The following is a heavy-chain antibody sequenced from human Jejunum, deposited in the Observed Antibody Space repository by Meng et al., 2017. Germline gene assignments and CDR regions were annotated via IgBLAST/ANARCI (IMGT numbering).Heavy chain of an antibody. J-gene: IGHJ4*02. CDR1: GDSITSGSYD. D-gene: IGHD3-10*02. V-gene: IGHV4-39*01. CDR2: IQHSGST. CDR3: ARLTYVRYFDY. Sequence: QLQLQESGPGRVKPSETLSLPCTVSGDSITSGSYDWAWIRQPPGTGLEWIGSIQHSGSTYYNPSLKSRVSLSVDRSKNQFSLNLNSVAAADTAVYYCARLTYVRYFDYWGQGTLVTVSS.